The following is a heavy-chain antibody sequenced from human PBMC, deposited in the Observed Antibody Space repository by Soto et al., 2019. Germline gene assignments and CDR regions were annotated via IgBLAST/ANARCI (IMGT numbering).Heavy chain of an antibody. CDR2: IYYSGST. CDR3: ARDSVGMDV. CDR1: GGSVSSGSYY. V-gene: IGHV4-61*01. Sequence: SETLSLTCTVSGGSVSSGSYYRSWIRQPPGKGLEWIGYIYYSGSTNYNPSLKSRVTISVDTSKNQFSLKLSSVTAADTAVYYCARDSVGMDVWGQGTTVTVSS. J-gene: IGHJ6*02.